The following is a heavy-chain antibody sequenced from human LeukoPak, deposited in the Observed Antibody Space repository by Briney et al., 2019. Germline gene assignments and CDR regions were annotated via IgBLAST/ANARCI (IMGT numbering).Heavy chain of an antibody. V-gene: IGHV1-69*05. Sequence: SVKVSCKASGGTFSSYAISWVRQAPGQGLEWMGGIIPIFGTANYAQKFQGRVTITTDESASTAYMELSSLRSEDTAVYYCARDNYAGANWFDPWGQGTLVTVSS. CDR3: ARDNYAGANWFDP. CDR2: IIPIFGTA. J-gene: IGHJ5*02. D-gene: IGHD1-7*01. CDR1: GGTFSSYA.